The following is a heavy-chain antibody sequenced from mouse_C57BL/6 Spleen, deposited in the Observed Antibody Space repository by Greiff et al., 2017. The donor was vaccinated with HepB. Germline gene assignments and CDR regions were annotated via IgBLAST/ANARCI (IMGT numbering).Heavy chain of an antibody. CDR1: GFTFSSYS. D-gene: IGHD2-3*01. V-gene: IGHV5-9*04. J-gene: IGHJ3*01. Sequence: EVHLVESGGGLVKPGGSVKLSCAASGFTFSSYSMPWVRQTPEQRLEWVASISGGGGNTYYPESVKGRFTISRDTAKNTLYLQMSSLRSEDTAVYYCARHAYDGYCVAYWGQGTLVTVSA. CDR2: ISGGGGNT. CDR3: ARHAYDGYCVAY.